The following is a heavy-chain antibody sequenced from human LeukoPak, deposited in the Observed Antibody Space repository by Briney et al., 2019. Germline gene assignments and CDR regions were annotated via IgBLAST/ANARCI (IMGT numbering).Heavy chain of an antibody. CDR2: ISASGTT. CDR3: AMGADYYYMDV. J-gene: IGHJ6*03. CDR1: GGSISSGSYY. V-gene: IGHV4-61*02. Sequence: PSETLSLTCTVSGGSISSGSYYWSWIRQPAGKGLEWIGRISASGTTNYNPSLKSRVTISVDTSKSQFSLKLSSVTAADTAVYYCAMGADYYYMDVWGKGTTVTVSS.